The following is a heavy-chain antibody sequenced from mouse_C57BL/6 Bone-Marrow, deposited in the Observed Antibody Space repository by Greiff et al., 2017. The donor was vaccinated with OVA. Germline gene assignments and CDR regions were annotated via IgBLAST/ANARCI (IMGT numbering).Heavy chain of an antibody. CDR3: ARRGTAQATGAMDY. D-gene: IGHD3-2*02. Sequence: VHLVESGPELVKPGASVKISCKASGYTFTDYYINWVKQRPGQGLEWIGWIFPGSGSTYYNEKFKGKATLTVDKSSSTAYMLLSSLTSEDSAVYFCARRGTAQATGAMDYWGQGTSVTVSS. CDR1: GYTFTDYY. CDR2: IFPGSGST. V-gene: IGHV1-75*01. J-gene: IGHJ4*01.